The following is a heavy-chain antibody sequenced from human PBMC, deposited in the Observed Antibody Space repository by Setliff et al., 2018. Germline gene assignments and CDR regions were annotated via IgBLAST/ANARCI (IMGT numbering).Heavy chain of an antibody. CDR2: IGESGNNI. D-gene: IGHD3-22*01. V-gene: IGHV3-48*04. CDR3: SRDLQGSGDYDSSGYSFAFDI. CDR1: GFTFSGYY. J-gene: IGHJ3*02. Sequence: GSLRLSCAASGFTFSGYYMQWFRQAPGKGLEWVSYIGESGNNIHYADYVKGQFTISSANAENSLTLQMNSLRVEDTAVYYCSRDLQGSGDYDSSGYSFAFDIWGQGTMVTVSS.